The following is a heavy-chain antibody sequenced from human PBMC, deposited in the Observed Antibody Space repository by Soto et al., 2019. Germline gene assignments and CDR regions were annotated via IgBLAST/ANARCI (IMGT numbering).Heavy chain of an antibody. CDR2: IHWNNGAT. D-gene: IGHD3-16*01. CDR1: SFSSHHHA. V-gene: IGHV3-9*02. Sequence: PGGSLRLSCVASSFSSHHHAIHWVRQGPGKGLEWVSGIHWNNGATGYADSVKGRFTIFKDNVKNSVYLQMNSLRTDDTAFYYCTEDILPGGADVWCQGTTVTVSS. J-gene: IGHJ6*02. CDR3: TEDILPGGADV.